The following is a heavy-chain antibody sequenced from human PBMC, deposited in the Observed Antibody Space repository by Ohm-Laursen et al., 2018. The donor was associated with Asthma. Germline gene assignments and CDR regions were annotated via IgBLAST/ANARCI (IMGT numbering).Heavy chain of an antibody. Sequence: SLRLSCAASGLTSNSYWMHWVRQAPGKGLVWVSRISLHGSSISHADSVKGRFTISTDSAKNTLYLQMNSPRPEDTAVYYCASTSSYSYYYGMDVWGQGTTVIVSS. CDR3: ASTSSYSYYYGMDV. CDR1: GLTSNSYW. J-gene: IGHJ6*02. V-gene: IGHV3-74*01. CDR2: ISLHGSSI.